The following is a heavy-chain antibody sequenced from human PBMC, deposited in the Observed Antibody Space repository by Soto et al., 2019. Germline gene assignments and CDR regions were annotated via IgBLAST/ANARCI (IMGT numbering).Heavy chain of an antibody. D-gene: IGHD3-3*01. CDR3: TKSPFFGYQRSYFDY. V-gene: IGHV3-9*01. J-gene: IGHJ4*01. CDR1: GFTFDDYA. CDR2: ISWNSGTI. Sequence: EVQLVESGGGLVQPGGSLRLSCAASGFTFDDYALHWVRQAPGKGLEWVSGISWNSGTIGYADSVEGRFTISRDNAKSSLYLQMNSLRAEDTALYYCTKSPFFGYQRSYFDYWGHGTLVTVSS.